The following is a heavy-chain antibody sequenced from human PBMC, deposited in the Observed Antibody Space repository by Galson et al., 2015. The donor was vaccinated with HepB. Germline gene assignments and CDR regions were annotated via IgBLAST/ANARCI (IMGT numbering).Heavy chain of an antibody. CDR1: GFTFSGSA. CDR2: IRSKANSYAT. CDR3: TRQAMPYGDYAYYYYGMDV. D-gene: IGHD4-17*01. Sequence: SLRLSCAASGFTFSGSAMHWVRQASEKGLEWVGRIRSKANSYATAYAASVKGRFTISRDDSKNTAYLQMNSLKTEDTAVYYCTRQAMPYGDYAYYYYGMDVWGQGTTVTVSS. J-gene: IGHJ6*02. V-gene: IGHV3-73*01.